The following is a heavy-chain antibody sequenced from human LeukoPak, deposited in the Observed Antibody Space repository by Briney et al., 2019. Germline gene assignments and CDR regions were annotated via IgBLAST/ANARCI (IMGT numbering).Heavy chain of an antibody. CDR3: ARSRLPRYSSSSRPGYYFDY. D-gene: IGHD6-6*01. CDR2: INHSGST. J-gene: IGHJ4*02. Sequence: SETLSLTCAVYGGSFSGYYWSWIRQPPGKGLEWIGEINHSGSTNYNPSLKSRVTISVDTSKNQFSLKLSSVTAADTAVYYCARSRLPRYSSSSRPGYYFDYWGQGTLVTVSS. CDR1: GGSFSGYY. V-gene: IGHV4-34*01.